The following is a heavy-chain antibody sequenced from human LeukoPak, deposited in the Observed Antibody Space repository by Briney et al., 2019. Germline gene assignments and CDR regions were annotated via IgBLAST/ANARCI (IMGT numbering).Heavy chain of an antibody. J-gene: IGHJ4*02. CDR2: ISYDGSNK. V-gene: IGHV3-30-3*01. Sequence: GGSLRLSCAASGFTFSTYWMHWVRQAPGKGLEWVAVISYDGSNKYYADSVKGRFTISRDNSKNTLYLQMNSLRAEDTAVYYCASSHSSGWYYFDYWGQGTLVTVSS. CDR3: ASSHSSGWYYFDY. D-gene: IGHD6-19*01. CDR1: GFTFSTYW.